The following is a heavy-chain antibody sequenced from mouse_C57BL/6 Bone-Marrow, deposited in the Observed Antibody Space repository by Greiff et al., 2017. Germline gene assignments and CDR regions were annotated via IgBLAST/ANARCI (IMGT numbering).Heavy chain of an antibody. V-gene: IGHV1-85*01. CDR2: IYPSDGST. J-gene: IGHJ2*01. CDR1: GYTFTSYD. D-gene: IGHD1-1*01. CDR3: AISTTVVAKGY. Sequence: QVQLQQPGPELVKPGASVKLSCKASGYTFTSYDINWVKQRPGQGLEWIGWIYPSDGSTKYNEKFKGKATLTVDTSSSTAYMELHSLTSEDSAVYFCAISTTVVAKGYWGQGTTLTVSS.